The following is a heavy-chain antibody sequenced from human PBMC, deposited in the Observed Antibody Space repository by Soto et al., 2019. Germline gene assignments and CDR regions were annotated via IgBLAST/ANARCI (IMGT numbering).Heavy chain of an antibody. CDR2: ISAHNGNT. Sequence: GASVKVSCKASGYTFTSYGISWVRQAPGQGLEWMGWISAHNGNTKYAQKVQGRVTMTTDTSTSTAYMQMNSLESEDTAVYYCSRDDSDWFFNWGRGTLVTVSS. J-gene: IGHJ4*02. CDR3: SRDDSDWFFN. D-gene: IGHD3-9*01. CDR1: GYTFTSYG. V-gene: IGHV1-18*01.